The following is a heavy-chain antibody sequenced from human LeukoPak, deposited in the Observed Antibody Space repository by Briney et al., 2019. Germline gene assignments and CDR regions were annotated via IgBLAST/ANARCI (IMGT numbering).Heavy chain of an antibody. CDR3: ARDRDEGYFDY. CDR2: IYSGGST. Sequence: GGSLRLSCAASGFTFSSYSMSWVRQAPGKGLEWVSVIYSGGSTYYADSVKGRFTISRDNSKNTLYLQMNSLRAEDTAVYYCARDRDEGYFDYWGQGTLVTVSS. CDR1: GFTFSSYS. D-gene: IGHD3-10*01. V-gene: IGHV3-66*01. J-gene: IGHJ4*02.